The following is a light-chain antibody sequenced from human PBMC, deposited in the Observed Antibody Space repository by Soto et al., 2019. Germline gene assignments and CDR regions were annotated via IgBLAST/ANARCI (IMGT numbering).Light chain of an antibody. J-gene: IGKJ5*01. V-gene: IGKV1-39*01. CDR1: QNIINY. Sequence: DIQMTQSPSSLSASVGDRVTITCRASQNIINYLNWYQQKPGKAPQLLIYVASRLESGVPSRFSGSGSGTDFTLTISSLQPEDFATYYRQQSYNAPITFGQGTRLEIK. CDR2: VAS. CDR3: QQSYNAPIT.